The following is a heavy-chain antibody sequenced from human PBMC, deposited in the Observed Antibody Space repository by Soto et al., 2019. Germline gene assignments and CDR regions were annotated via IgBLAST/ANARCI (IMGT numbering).Heavy chain of an antibody. V-gene: IGHV4-39*01. Sequence: SETLSLTCTVSGGSIGGSNYFWGWIRQSPGTGLEWLGTIYSSGSTYYNPSLKGPITMSLDTSKNQLSLNLRPVTAADTALCLCTRRGFGVRGVHTMDVWGPGTTVTVS. J-gene: IGHJ6*02. CDR3: TRRGFGVRGVHTMDV. CDR1: GGSIGGSNYF. CDR2: IYSSGST. D-gene: IGHD3-10*01.